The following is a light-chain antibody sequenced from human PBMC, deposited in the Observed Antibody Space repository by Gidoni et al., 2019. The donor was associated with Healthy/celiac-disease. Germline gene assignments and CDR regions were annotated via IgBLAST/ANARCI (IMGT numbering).Light chain of an antibody. CDR2: WAS. Sequence: IVLTQSPDSLSCSLGERATINCKSSQSVLYSSNNKNYLAWYQQKPGQPPKLLIYWASTRESGVPDRVSGSGSGTDFTLTISSLQAEDVAVYYCQQYYSTPLTFGGGTKVEIK. J-gene: IGKJ4*01. V-gene: IGKV4-1*01. CDR1: QSVLYSSNNKNY. CDR3: QQYYSTPLT.